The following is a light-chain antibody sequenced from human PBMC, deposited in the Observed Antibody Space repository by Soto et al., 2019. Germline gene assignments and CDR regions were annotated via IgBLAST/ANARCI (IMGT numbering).Light chain of an antibody. J-gene: IGKJ3*01. CDR2: DAS. CDR1: QDVRKY. Sequence: DIQMTQSPSSLSASVGDRVTITCEASQDVRKYLSLYQQKARKAPKLLIYDASNLETGVPSRFSGSGSGTDFTFTISSLQPEDIATYYCQQRHNLPHTFGPGTKVDIK. CDR3: QQRHNLPHT. V-gene: IGKV1-33*01.